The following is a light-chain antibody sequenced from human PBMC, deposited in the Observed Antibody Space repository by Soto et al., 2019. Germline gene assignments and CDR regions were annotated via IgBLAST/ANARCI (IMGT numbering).Light chain of an antibody. Sequence: DIQMTQSPSPLSSSIGDTVTITCRASQSISSWLAWYQQKPGKAPKLLIYDASSLESGVPSRFSGSGSGTEFTLTISSLQPDDFATYYCQHYNSYPWTFGQGTKVDVK. CDR1: QSISSW. J-gene: IGKJ1*01. CDR3: QHYNSYPWT. V-gene: IGKV1-5*01. CDR2: DAS.